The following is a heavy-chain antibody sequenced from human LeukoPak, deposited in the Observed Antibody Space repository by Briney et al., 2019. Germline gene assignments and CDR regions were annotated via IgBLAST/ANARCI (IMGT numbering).Heavy chain of an antibody. Sequence: SETLSLTCTVSGGSVTYTNYYWGWIRQPPGKGLQWIGVIYYNGKTYYNPSLKSRVTVAVDTSKNQFSLKLSSVTAADTAVYYCASLTGMVWYTAMVIGSYFDYWGQGTLVTVSS. CDR2: IYYNGKT. CDR3: ASLTGMVWYTAMVIGSYFDY. J-gene: IGHJ4*02. CDR1: GGSVTYTNYY. V-gene: IGHV4-39*01. D-gene: IGHD5-18*01.